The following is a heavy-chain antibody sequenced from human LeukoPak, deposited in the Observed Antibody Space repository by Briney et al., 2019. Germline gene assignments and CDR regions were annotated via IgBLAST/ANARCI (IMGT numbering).Heavy chain of an antibody. CDR2: INPNSGGT. D-gene: IGHD4-17*01. Sequence: ASVKVSCKASGYTFTGYYMHWVRQAPGQGPEWMGWINPNSGGTNYAQKFQGWVTMTRDTSISTAYMELSRLRSDDTAVYYCARAGDYGDSYGMDVWGQGTTVTVSS. CDR3: ARAGDYGDSYGMDV. CDR1: GYTFTGYY. V-gene: IGHV1-2*04. J-gene: IGHJ6*02.